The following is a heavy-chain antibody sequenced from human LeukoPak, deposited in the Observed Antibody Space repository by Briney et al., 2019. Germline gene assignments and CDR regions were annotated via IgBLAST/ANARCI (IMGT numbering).Heavy chain of an antibody. V-gene: IGHV3-15*01. CDR2: IKSKTDGGTT. J-gene: IGHJ6*02. D-gene: IGHD3-10*01. Sequence: GGSLRLSCAASGFTFSDYYMSWIRQAPGKGLEWVGRIKSKTDGGTTDYTAPVKGRFTMSRDDSKNTLYLQMNSLKTEDTAVYYCTTGPFDYYGSASYLANGMDVWGQGTTVTVSS. CDR3: TTGPFDYYGSASYLANGMDV. CDR1: GFTFSDYY.